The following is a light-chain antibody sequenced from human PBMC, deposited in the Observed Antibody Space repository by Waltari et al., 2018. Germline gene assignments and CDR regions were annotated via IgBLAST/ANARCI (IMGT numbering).Light chain of an antibody. CDR2: DVT. CDR1: SSDVGGYKS. CDR3: SAYTRSGTYV. J-gene: IGLJ1*01. Sequence: QSALTQAASVSGSPGQSITISCTGTSSDVGGYKSVSWYQQHPGKAPKVLIYDVTNRPSGVSNRLSGSKSGNTASLTISGLQAEDEADYYCSAYTRSGTYVFGTGTKVTVL. V-gene: IGLV2-14*03.